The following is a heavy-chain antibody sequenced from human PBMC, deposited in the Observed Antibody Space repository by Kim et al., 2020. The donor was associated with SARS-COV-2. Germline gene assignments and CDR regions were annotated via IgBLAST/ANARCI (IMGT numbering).Heavy chain of an antibody. Sequence: SVKVSCKASGFTFTSSAMQWVRQARGQRLEWIGWIVVGSGNTNYAQKFQERVTITRDMSTSTAYMELSSLRSEDTAVYYCAADLGYSYGKDYYYYGMDVWGQGTTVTVSS. CDR3: AADLGYSYGKDYYYYGMDV. D-gene: IGHD5-18*01. V-gene: IGHV1-58*02. CDR2: IVVGSGNT. CDR1: GFTFTSSA. J-gene: IGHJ6*02.